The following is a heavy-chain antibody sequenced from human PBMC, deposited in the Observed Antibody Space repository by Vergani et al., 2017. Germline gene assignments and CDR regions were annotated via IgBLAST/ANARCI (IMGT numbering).Heavy chain of an antibody. J-gene: IGHJ6*03. CDR1: GDSVSSNSAA. CDR3: ARDLRFLYNWNYRYYYYMDV. V-gene: IGHV6-1*01. CDR2: TYYRSKWYN. Sequence: QVQLQQSGPGLVKPSQTLSLTCAISGDSVSSNSAAWNWIRQSPSRGLEWLGRTYYRSKWYNDYAVSVKSRITINPDTSKNQFSLKLNSVTPEDTAVYYCARDLRFLYNWNYRYYYYMDVWGKGTTVTVSS. D-gene: IGHD1-7*01.